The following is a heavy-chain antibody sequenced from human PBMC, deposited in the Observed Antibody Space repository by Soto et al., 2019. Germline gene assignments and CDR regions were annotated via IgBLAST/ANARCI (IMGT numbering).Heavy chain of an antibody. J-gene: IGHJ4*02. V-gene: IGHV3-23*01. CDR2: ISGSGAIT. CDR1: GFTFKNYE. Sequence: EVLLLESGGGLVQPGGSLRLSCVASGFTFKNYEMRWVRQAPGKGLEWVSGISGSGAITYYADSVRGRFTISRDNSKNTLYLQLNSLRAEDTAIYYCAKDRQFRSYYESAGHYNNWGQGTLVTVSS. CDR3: AKDRQFRSYYESAGHYNN. D-gene: IGHD3-10*01.